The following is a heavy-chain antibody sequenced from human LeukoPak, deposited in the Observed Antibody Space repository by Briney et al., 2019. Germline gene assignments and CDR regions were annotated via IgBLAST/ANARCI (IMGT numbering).Heavy chain of an antibody. CDR3: GRWSGGSEWLYHNGMDV. CDR1: GYIFTNYG. Sequence: GASVKVSCKASGYIFTNYGFGWVRQAPGQGLEWMGWISNYNAKTNYAQKFLGRVTMTTDTSTSTGYMELRSLRSDDTAVYYCGRWSGGSEWLYHNGMDVWGQGTTVIVSS. J-gene: IGHJ6*02. CDR2: ISNYNAKT. D-gene: IGHD3-10*01. V-gene: IGHV1-18*01.